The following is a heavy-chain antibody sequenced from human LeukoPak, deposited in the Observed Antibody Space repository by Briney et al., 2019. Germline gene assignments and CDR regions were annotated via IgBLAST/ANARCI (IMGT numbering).Heavy chain of an antibody. Sequence: GGSLRLSCAASGFTFSSYAMSWVRQAPGKGLEWVSAISGSGGSTYYADSVKGRFTISRDNSKNTLYLQMNSLRAEDTAVYYCAKLIPDYYYDSSGYPQDYWGQGTLVTVSS. CDR3: AKLIPDYYYDSSGYPQDY. CDR1: GFTFSSYA. CDR2: ISGSGGST. V-gene: IGHV3-23*01. J-gene: IGHJ4*02. D-gene: IGHD3-22*01.